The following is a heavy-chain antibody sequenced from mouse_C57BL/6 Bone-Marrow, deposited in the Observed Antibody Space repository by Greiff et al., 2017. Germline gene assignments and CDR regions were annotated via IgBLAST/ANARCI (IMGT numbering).Heavy chain of an antibody. V-gene: IGHV1-15*01. D-gene: IGHD5-1-1*01. CDR1: GYTFTDYE. Sequence: QVQLQQSGAELVRPGASVTLSCKASGYTFTDYEMHWVKQTPVHGLEWIGAIDPETGGTAYNQKFKGKATLTADKSSSTAYMELRSLTSEDSAVYYCTRFDTPFAYWGQGTLVTVSA. CDR3: TRFDTPFAY. CDR2: IDPETGGT. J-gene: IGHJ3*01.